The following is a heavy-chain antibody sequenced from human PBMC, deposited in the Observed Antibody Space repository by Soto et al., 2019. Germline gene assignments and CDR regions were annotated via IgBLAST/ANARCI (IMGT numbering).Heavy chain of an antibody. CDR1: GFTFSSYA. D-gene: IGHD4-17*01. J-gene: IGHJ4*02. Sequence: GGSLRLSCAASGFTFSSYAMSWVRQAPGKGLEWVAFISYDGNNKYYADSVKGRFTISRDSSKNTLYLQMNSLRAEDTAVYYCAKDYDYGDYAADYWGQGTLVTVSS. CDR2: ISYDGNNK. CDR3: AKDYDYGDYAADY. V-gene: IGHV3-30*18.